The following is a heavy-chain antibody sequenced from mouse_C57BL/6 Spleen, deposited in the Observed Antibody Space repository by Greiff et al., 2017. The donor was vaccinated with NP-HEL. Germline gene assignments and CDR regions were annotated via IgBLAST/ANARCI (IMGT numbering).Heavy chain of an antibody. V-gene: IGHV1-18*01. CDR2: INPNNGGT. D-gene: IGHD1-1*01. CDR3: ARHYGSSSWYVDV. CDR1: GYTFTDYN. Sequence: VQLHQSGPELVKPGASVKIPCKASGYTFTDYNMDWVKQSHGKSLEWIGDINPNNGGTIYNQKFKGKATLTVDKSSSTAYMELRSLTSEDTAVYYCARHYGSSSWYVDVWGTGTTVTVSS. J-gene: IGHJ1*03.